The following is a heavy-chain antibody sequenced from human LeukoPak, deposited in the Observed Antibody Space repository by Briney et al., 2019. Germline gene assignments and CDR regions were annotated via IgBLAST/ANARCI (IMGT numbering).Heavy chain of an antibody. CDR1: GGSISSHY. CDR3: ARVAPPYDRQGFDY. V-gene: IGHV4-4*07. Sequence: SETLSLICTVSGGSISSHYWIWIRQPAGKGLEGIGRIYTSGSTNYNPSLKSRVTMSVDTSKNQFSLKLSSVTAADTAVYYWARVAPPYDRQGFDYWGQGTLVTVSS. J-gene: IGHJ4*02. CDR2: IYTSGST. D-gene: IGHD5-12*01.